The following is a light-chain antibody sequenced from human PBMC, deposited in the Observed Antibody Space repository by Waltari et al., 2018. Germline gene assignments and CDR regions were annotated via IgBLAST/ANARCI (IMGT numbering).Light chain of an antibody. Sequence: RSRQSVIRALARYKQKPGQSPRRLIYDASSRATGIPDRCSGSGSGTDFSRTISRLEPEDFAVYYCQNYVRLPATFGQGTKVEIK. V-gene: IGKV3-20*01. CDR1: QSVIRA. CDR2: DAS. CDR3: QNYVRLPAT. J-gene: IGKJ1*01.